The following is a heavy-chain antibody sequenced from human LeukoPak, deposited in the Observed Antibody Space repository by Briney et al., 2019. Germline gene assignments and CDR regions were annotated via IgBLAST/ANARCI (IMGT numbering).Heavy chain of an antibody. CDR3: ARDQAGYYDSSSDAFDI. CDR1: GGSISSYY. J-gene: IGHJ3*02. CDR2: IYYSGST. V-gene: IGHV4-59*01. Sequence: SETLSLTCTVSGGSISSYYWSWIRQPPGEGLEWIGYIYYSGSTNYNPSLKSRVTISVDTSKNQFSLKLSSVTAADTAVYYCARDQAGYYDSSSDAFDIWGQGTMVTVPS. D-gene: IGHD3-22*01.